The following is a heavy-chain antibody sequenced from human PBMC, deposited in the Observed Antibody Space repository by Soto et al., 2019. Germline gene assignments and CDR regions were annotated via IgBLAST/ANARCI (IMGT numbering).Heavy chain of an antibody. Sequence: QVQLQESGPGLVKPSGTLSLTCAVSGGSISSSNWWSWVRQPPGKGLEWIGEIYHSGSTNYNPSLKSRVTISVDKSKNQFSLKLSSVTAAATAVYYCPRDSLLGSSESGLGYWGQGTLVTVSS. J-gene: IGHJ4*02. CDR3: PRDSLLGSSESGLGY. V-gene: IGHV4-4*02. D-gene: IGHD2-2*01. CDR2: IYHSGST. CDR1: GGSISSSNW.